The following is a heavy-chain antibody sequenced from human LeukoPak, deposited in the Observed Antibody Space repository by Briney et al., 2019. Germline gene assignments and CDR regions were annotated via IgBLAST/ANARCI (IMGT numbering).Heavy chain of an antibody. CDR1: GFTFSSSA. D-gene: IGHD7-27*01. J-gene: IGHJ4*02. CDR2: IRSKANSYAT. Sequence: GGSLRLSCAASGFTFSSSAMHWVSQASGKGLEWVGRIRSKANSYATAYAASVKGRFTISRDDSKNTAYLQMNSLKTEDTAVYYCTRHDWGSDYWGQGTLVTVSS. V-gene: IGHV3-73*01. CDR3: TRHDWGSDY.